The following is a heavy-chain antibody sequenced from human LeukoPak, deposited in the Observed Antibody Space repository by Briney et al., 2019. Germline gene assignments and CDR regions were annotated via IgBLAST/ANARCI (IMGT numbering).Heavy chain of an antibody. CDR1: GFTFSDYY. CDR2: ISSSGSTI. J-gene: IGHJ5*02. V-gene: IGHV3-11*01. D-gene: IGHD2-2*01. Sequence: KPGGSLRLSCAASGFTFSDYYMSWIRQAPGKGLEWVSYISSSGSTIYYADSVKGRFTISRDNAKNSLYLQMNSLRAEDTAVYYCARGSTVPSPNWFDPWGQGTLVTVSS. CDR3: ARGSTVPSPNWFDP.